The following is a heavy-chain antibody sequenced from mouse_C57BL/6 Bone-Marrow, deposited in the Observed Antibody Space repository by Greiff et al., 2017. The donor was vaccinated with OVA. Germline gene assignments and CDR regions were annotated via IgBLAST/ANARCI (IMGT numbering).Heavy chain of an antibody. J-gene: IGHJ3*01. V-gene: IGHV1-55*01. CDR2: IYPGSGST. Sequence: QVQLQQSGAELVKPGASVKMSCKASGYTFTSYWITWVTQRPGQGLEWIGDIYPGSGSTNYTETFTSKATLTVDTSSSTAYMQLSSLTSEDSAGYDCARPYYRNYTWCAYWGQGTLVTVSA. D-gene: IGHD2-5*01. CDR3: ARPYYRNYTWCAY. CDR1: GYTFTSYW.